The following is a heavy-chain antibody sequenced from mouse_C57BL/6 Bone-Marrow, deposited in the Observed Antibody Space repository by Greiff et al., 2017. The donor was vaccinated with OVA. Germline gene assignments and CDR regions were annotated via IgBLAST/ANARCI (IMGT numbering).Heavy chain of an antibody. CDR1: GYSFTDYN. V-gene: IGHV1-39*01. Sequence: EVKLMESGPELVKPGASVKISCKASGYSFTDYNMNWVKQSNGKSLEWIGVINPNYGTTSYNQKFKGKATLTVDQSSSTAYMQLNSLTSEDSAVYYCARRGYYSNYDWFAYWGQGTLVTVSA. CDR2: INPNYGTT. D-gene: IGHD2-5*01. CDR3: ARRGYYSNYDWFAY. J-gene: IGHJ3*01.